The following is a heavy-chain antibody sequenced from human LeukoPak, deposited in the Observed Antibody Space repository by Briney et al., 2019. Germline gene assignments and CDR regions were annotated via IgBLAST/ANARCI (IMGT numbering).Heavy chain of an antibody. CDR1: GFTFNTYT. V-gene: IGHV3-21*04. Sequence: GGSLRLSCAASGFTFNTYTMNWVRQAPGKGLEWVSSISSGTSYIYYADSVKGRFAISRDISKNTLYLQMNSLRAEDTAVYYCARGRDSAYDWWYLDYWGQGTVVTVSS. J-gene: IGHJ4*02. CDR2: ISSGTSYI. CDR3: ARGRDSAYDWWYLDY. D-gene: IGHD5-12*01.